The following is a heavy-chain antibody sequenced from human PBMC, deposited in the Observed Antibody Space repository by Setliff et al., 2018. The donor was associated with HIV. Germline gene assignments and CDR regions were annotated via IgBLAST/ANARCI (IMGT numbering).Heavy chain of an antibody. CDR2: LHSSGDA. Sequence: SETLSLTCSVSGGSVSSSSYYWTWIRQPAGKGLEWIGHLHSSGDAYYGPSLKSRVAMSLDTSKNQFSLRLNSVTAADTAVYYCARGLSFYDPGGFDYWGQGTLVTVSS. V-gene: IGHV4-61*09. J-gene: IGHJ4*02. CDR1: GGSVSSSSYY. CDR3: ARGLSFYDPGGFDY. D-gene: IGHD3-22*01.